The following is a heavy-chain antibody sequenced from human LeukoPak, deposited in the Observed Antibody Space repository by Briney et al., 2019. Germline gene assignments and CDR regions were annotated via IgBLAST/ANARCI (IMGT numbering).Heavy chain of an antibody. J-gene: IGHJ4*02. CDR1: GGSISSYY. CDR3: ARVGAFGEVWYFDY. CDR2: RYYSGST. D-gene: IGHD3-10*01. Sequence: SETLSLTRTVSGGSISSYYWSWIRQPPGKGLEWIGYRYYSGSTNYNPSLKSRVTISEDTFKNQFSLKLSSVTAADTAVYYCARVGAFGEVWYFDYWGQGTLVTVSS. V-gene: IGHV4-59*01.